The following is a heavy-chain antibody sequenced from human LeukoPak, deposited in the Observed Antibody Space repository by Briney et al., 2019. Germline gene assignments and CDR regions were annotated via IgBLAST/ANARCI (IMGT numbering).Heavy chain of an antibody. CDR2: ISYDGSNK. CDR1: GFSFSSYA. CDR3: TTSLGSSSP. D-gene: IGHD6-6*01. J-gene: IGHJ5*02. V-gene: IGHV3-30-3*01. Sequence: PGGSLRLSCAASGFSFSSYAVHWVRQAPGKGLEWVAVISYDGSNKYYADSVKGRFTISRDNSKNALYLQMNSLRAEDTAVYYCTTSLGSSSPWGQGTLVTVSS.